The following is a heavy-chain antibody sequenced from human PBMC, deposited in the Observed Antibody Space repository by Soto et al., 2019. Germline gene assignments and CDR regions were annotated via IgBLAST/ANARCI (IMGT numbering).Heavy chain of an antibody. CDR3: ARFRPPSGGWYGFDY. V-gene: IGHV4-61*05. Sequence: KPSETLSLTCTVSGGSISSSSYYWGWIRQPPGKGLEWIGYIYYSGSTNYNPSLKSRVTISVDTSKNQFSLKLSSVTAADTAVYYCARFRPPSGGWYGFDYWGQGTLVTVSS. J-gene: IGHJ4*02. D-gene: IGHD6-19*01. CDR1: GGSISSSSYY. CDR2: IYYSGST.